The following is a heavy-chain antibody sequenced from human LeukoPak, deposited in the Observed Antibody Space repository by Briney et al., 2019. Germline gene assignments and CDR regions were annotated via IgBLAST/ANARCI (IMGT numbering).Heavy chain of an antibody. J-gene: IGHJ5*02. CDR3: AAYPFAPGIARSWFDP. V-gene: IGHV1-24*01. Sequence: GASVKVSCKVSGYTLTELSMHWVRQAPGKGLEWMGGFDPEDGETIYAQKFQGRVTMTEDTSTDTAYMELSSLRSEDTAVYYCAAYPFAPGIARSWFDPWGQGTLVTVSS. CDR2: FDPEDGET. CDR1: GYTLTELS.